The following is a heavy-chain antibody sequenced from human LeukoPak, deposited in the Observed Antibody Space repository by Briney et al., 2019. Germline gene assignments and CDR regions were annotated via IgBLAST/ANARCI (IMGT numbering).Heavy chain of an antibody. CDR1: GYAFTDYY. Sequence: ASVKVSCKASGYAFTDYYIHWVRQAPGQGLEWMGWVNPNSGVTNYAQKLQGRVTMTTDTSTSTAYMELRSLRSDDTAVYYCARGVRTGTTRGYFDYWGQGTLVTVSS. V-gene: IGHV1-2*02. D-gene: IGHD1-7*01. CDR3: ARGVRTGTTRGYFDY. J-gene: IGHJ4*02. CDR2: VNPNSGVT.